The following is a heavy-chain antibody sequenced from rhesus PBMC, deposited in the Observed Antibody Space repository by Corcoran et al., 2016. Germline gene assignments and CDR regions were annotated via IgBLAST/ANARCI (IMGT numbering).Heavy chain of an antibody. J-gene: IGHJ5-1*01. CDR1: GGSISSGYD. CDR2: IYGSSGRT. D-gene: IGHD3-3*01. CDR3: ARQEDRTRTLSAFDV. Sequence: QVQLQESGPGVVKPSETLSLTCAVSGGSISSGYDWSWIRQPPGQGLEWIGYIYGSSGRTHYNPSHKKRVTISKDASTNQFSLKLNSVTAADTAVYYCARQEDRTRTLSAFDVWGPGVLVTVSS. V-gene: IGHV4-76*01.